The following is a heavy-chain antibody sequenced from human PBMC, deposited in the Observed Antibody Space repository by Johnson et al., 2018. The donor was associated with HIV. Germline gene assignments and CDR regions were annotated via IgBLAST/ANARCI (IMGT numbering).Heavy chain of an antibody. Sequence: VQLVESGGGWVQTGGSLRLSCAASGFTFSSYAMSWVRQATGKGLEWVSAISGSGGSTYYADSVKGRFTISRDNSKNTLYLQMNSLRAEDKAVYYCAKDRDGWELLEVDAFDIWGQGTMVTVSS. V-gene: IGHV3-23*04. CDR1: GFTFSSYA. J-gene: IGHJ3*02. D-gene: IGHD1-26*01. CDR2: ISGSGGST. CDR3: AKDRDGWELLEVDAFDI.